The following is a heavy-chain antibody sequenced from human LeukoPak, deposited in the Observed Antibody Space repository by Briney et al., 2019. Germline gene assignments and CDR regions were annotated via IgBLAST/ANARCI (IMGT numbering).Heavy chain of an antibody. CDR3: AKDKGELGIYYYFDY. CDR1: GFTFSSYW. V-gene: IGHV3-74*01. J-gene: IGHJ4*02. Sequence: GGSLRLSCAASGFTFSSYWMHWVRQAPGKGLVWVSRINSDGSSTSYADSVKGRLTISRDNSKNTLYLQVNSLRAEDTAVFYCAKDKGELGIYYYFDYWGQGTLVTVSS. D-gene: IGHD7-27*01. CDR2: INSDGSST.